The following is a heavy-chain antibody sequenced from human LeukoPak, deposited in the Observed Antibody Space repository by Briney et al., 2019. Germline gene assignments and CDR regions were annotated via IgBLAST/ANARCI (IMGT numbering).Heavy chain of an antibody. CDR2: ISGSGGST. CDR3: AKQGLRFLEWLSLDGP. D-gene: IGHD3-3*01. Sequence: GGSLRLSCAASGFTFSSYAMSWVRQAPGKGLEWVSAISGSGGSTYYADSVKGRFTISRDNSKNTLYLQMNSLRAEDAAVYYCAKQGLRFLEWLSLDGPWGQGTLVTVSS. V-gene: IGHV3-23*01. J-gene: IGHJ5*02. CDR1: GFTFSSYA.